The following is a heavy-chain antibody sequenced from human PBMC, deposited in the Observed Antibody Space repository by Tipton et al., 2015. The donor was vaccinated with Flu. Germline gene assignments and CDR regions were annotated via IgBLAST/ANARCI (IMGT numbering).Heavy chain of an antibody. J-gene: IGHJ4*02. CDR2: IIPILGIA. V-gene: IGHV1-69*09. CDR3: ASPYYDSSGYYHQFDY. Sequence: QLVQSGAEVKKPGSSVKVSCKASGGTFSSYAISWVRQAPGQGLEWMGRIIPILGIANYAQKFQGRVTITADKSTSTAYMELSSLRSEDTAVYYCASPYYDSSGYYHQFDYWGQGTLVTVSS. CDR1: GGTFSSYA. D-gene: IGHD3-22*01.